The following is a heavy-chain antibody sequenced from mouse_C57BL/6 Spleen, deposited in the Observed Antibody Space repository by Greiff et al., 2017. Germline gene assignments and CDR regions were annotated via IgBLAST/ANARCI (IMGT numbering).Heavy chain of an antibody. V-gene: IGHV1-26*01. D-gene: IGHD4-1*01. CDR1: GYTFTDYY. Sequence: EVQLQQSGPELVKPGASVKISCKASGYTFTDYYMNWVKQSPGKSLEWIGDINPNNGGTSYNQKFKGKATLTVDKSSSTAYMELRSLTSEDSAVYYCATNWGGEAWLAYWGQGTLVTVSA. J-gene: IGHJ3*01. CDR3: ATNWGGEAWLAY. CDR2: INPNNGGT.